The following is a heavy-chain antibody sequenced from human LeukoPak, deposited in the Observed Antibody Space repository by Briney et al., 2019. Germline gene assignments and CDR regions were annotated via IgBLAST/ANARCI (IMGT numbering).Heavy chain of an antibody. Sequence: ASVKVSCKASGYTFTSYGISWVGQAPGQGLEGMGWISAYNGNTNSAHKLQGRVTITPDTSTSTAYMELRSLRSDDTAVYYCARGDCSSTSCFLLLDNWFDPWGQGTLVTVSS. CDR2: ISAYNGNT. J-gene: IGHJ5*02. CDR1: GYTFTSYG. D-gene: IGHD2-2*01. CDR3: ARGDCSSTSCFLLLDNWFDP. V-gene: IGHV1-18*01.